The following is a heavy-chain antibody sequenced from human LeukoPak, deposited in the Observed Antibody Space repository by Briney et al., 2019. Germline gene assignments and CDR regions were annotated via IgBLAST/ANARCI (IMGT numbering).Heavy chain of an antibody. CDR1: GYTFTSYG. V-gene: IGHV1-18*01. CDR3: ATNSGSSTYYYYYYMDV. CDR2: ISAYNGNT. J-gene: IGHJ6*03. D-gene: IGHD1-26*01. Sequence: GASVKVSCKASGYTFTSYGISWVRQAPGQGLEWMGWISAYNGNTNYAQKLQGRVTMTTDTSTSTAYMELRSLRSDDTAVYYCATNSGSSTYYYYYYMDVWGKGTTVTVSS.